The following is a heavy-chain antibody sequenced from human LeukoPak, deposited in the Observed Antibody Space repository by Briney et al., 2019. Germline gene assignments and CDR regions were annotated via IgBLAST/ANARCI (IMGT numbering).Heavy chain of an antibody. CDR3: ARGASGSYHNPPSSY. Sequence: ASAKVSCKASGYTFTSYYMHWVRQAPGQGLEWMRKINPSGGSTSYAQNFQGRVTMTRDMSTSTVYMELSSLRSEDTAVYYCARGASGSYHNPPSSYWGQGTLVTVFS. CDR2: INPSGGST. CDR1: GYTFTSYY. V-gene: IGHV1-46*01. D-gene: IGHD1-26*01. J-gene: IGHJ4*02.